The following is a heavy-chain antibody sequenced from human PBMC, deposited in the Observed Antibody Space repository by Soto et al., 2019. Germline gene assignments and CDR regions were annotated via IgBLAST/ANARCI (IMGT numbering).Heavy chain of an antibody. Sequence: PSETLSLTCAVSGGSISSGGYSWSWIRQPPGKGPEWIGYIYHSGSTYYNPSLKSRVTISVDRSKNQFSLKLSSVTAADTAVYYCARGPGAMVPFDYWGQGTLVTVSS. D-gene: IGHD5-18*01. J-gene: IGHJ4*02. CDR1: GGSISSGGYS. CDR3: ARGPGAMVPFDY. V-gene: IGHV4-30-2*01. CDR2: IYHSGST.